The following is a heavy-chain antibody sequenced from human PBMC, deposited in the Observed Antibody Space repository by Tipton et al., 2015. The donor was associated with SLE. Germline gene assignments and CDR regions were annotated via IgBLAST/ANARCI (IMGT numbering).Heavy chain of an antibody. CDR1: GGSISSYY. D-gene: IGHD6-19*01. V-gene: IGHV4-39*01. J-gene: IGHJ4*02. CDR2: IYYSGST. CDR3: ARLSIAVAGF. Sequence: TLSLTCTVSGGSISSYYWGWIRQPPGKGLEWIGSIYYSGSTYYNPSLKSRVTISVDTSKNQFSLKLSSVTAADTAVYYCARLSIAVAGFWGQGTLVTVSS.